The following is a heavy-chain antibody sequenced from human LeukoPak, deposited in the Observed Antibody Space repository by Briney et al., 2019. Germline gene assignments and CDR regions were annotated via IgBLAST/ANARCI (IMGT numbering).Heavy chain of an antibody. CDR2: ISGSGDST. CDR1: GFAFSSYA. CDR3: ARGRTIDY. V-gene: IGHV3-23*01. Sequence: PGGSLRLSCVASGFAFSSYAMSWVRQAPGKGLEWVSTISGSGDSTYYADSVKGRFTISRDNSKNTLYLQMNSLRAEDTAVYYCARGRTIDYWGQGTLVTVSS. D-gene: IGHD3/OR15-3a*01. J-gene: IGHJ4*02.